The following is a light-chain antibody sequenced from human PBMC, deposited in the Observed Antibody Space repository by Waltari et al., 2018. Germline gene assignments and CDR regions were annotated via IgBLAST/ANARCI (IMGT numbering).Light chain of an antibody. CDR2: EVN. CDR1: RSDVGGYPY. J-gene: IGLJ1*01. CDR3: ASYAGGDTPYV. V-gene: IGLV2-8*01. Sequence: QSALTQPPSASGSPGQSVTISCTGARSDVGGYPYVSWYQQHPGKAPKVIIYEVNKRPSGVPDRFFGSKPGSTASLTVSGLQAEDEADYYCASYAGGDTPYVFGTGTKVTVL.